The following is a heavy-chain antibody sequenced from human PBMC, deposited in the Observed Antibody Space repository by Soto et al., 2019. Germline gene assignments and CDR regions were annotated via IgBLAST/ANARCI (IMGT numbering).Heavy chain of an antibody. CDR2: ISGSGGST. V-gene: IGHV3-23*01. J-gene: IGHJ4*02. D-gene: IGHD5-12*01. Sequence: GGSLRLSCAASGFTFSSYAMSWVRQAPGKGLEWVSAISGSGGSTYYADSVKGRFTISRDNSKNTLYLQMNSLRAEDTAVYYCAKALPNRVDIVAQRAEWGQGTLVTVSS. CDR1: GFTFSSYA. CDR3: AKALPNRVDIVAQRAE.